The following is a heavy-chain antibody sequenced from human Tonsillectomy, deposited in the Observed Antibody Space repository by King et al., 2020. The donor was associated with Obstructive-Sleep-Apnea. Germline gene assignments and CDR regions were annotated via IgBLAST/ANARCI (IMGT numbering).Heavy chain of an antibody. Sequence: VPLQESGPRLVKPSETLSLTCTVSGGSISSYYWSWIRQPPGKGLEWIGNTYYSGSTNYNPSLKSRVTISVDTSKNQFSLKLNSVTAADTAVYYCARDSNYDVWGSYSPYNWFDPWGQGTLVTVSS. CDR1: GGSISSYY. V-gene: IGHV4-59*01. CDR2: TYYSGST. D-gene: IGHD3-3*01. CDR3: ARDSNYDVWGSYSPYNWFDP. J-gene: IGHJ5*02.